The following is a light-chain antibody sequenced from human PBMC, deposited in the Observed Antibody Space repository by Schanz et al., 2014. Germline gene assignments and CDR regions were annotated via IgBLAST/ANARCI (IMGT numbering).Light chain of an antibody. V-gene: IGKV1D-13*01. Sequence: AIHLTQSPSSLAASVGDSVTVTCRASQAISNNVAWYQQKPGKPPNLLMFDVSNLETGVSSRFSGSVSGTHFTLTISSLQSEDFAVYYCQQYNNWPPAFGQGTKVEIK. J-gene: IGKJ1*01. CDR1: QAISNN. CDR2: DVS. CDR3: QQYNNWPPA.